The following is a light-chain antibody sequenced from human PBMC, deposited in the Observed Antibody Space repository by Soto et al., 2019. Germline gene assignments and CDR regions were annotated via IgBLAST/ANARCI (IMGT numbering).Light chain of an antibody. Sequence: QSALTQPASVSGSPGQSITISCTGTSSDVGGYNYVSWYQQHPGKAPKLMIYEVSNRPSGVSNRFSGSKSGNTASLTISGLQAEDEADYYCSSYTSSSTLTAYVFGTGTKLTVL. CDR3: SSYTSSSTLTAYV. J-gene: IGLJ1*01. CDR2: EVS. CDR1: SSDVGGYNY. V-gene: IGLV2-14*01.